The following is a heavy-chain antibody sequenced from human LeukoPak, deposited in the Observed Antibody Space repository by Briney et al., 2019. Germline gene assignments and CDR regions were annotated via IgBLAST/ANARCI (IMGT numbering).Heavy chain of an antibody. D-gene: IGHD6-6*01. Sequence: PSETLSLTCAVSGYSIINGYVWGWLRQPPGKGLGWIGSIYHSGSTYHNPSLKSRVTISVDTSKNQFSLKVNSVTAADTAVYYCARLRDHSPSSPFDYWGQGTLVTVSS. V-gene: IGHV4-38-2*01. CDR1: GYSIINGYV. J-gene: IGHJ4*02. CDR2: IYHSGST. CDR3: ARLRDHSPSSPFDY.